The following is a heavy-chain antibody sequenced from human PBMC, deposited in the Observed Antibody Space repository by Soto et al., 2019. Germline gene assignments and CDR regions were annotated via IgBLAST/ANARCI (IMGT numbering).Heavy chain of an antibody. D-gene: IGHD2-15*01. J-gene: IGHJ3*02. Sequence: ASVKVSCKASGYTFTGYYMHWVRQAPGQGLEWMGWINPNSGGTNYAQKFQGRVTMTRDTSISTAYMELSRLRSDDTAVYYCARYCTGGSCYSLDAFDIWGQGTMVTVSS. CDR2: INPNSGGT. CDR1: GYTFTGYY. CDR3: ARYCTGGSCYSLDAFDI. V-gene: IGHV1-2*02.